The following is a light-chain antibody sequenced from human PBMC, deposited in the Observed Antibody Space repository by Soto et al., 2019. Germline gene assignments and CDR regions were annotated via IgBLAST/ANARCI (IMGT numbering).Light chain of an antibody. V-gene: IGLV2-8*01. CDR3: SSYAGRNNLV. Sequence: QSVLTQPPSASGSPGQSVTISCTGTSSDIGGYNHVSWYQQYPGKAPKLMIYEVSKRPSGVPDRFSGSKSGNMASLTVSGLQAEDEADYYCSSYAGRNNLVFGGGTKLTVL. CDR1: SSDIGGYNH. CDR2: EVS. J-gene: IGLJ2*01.